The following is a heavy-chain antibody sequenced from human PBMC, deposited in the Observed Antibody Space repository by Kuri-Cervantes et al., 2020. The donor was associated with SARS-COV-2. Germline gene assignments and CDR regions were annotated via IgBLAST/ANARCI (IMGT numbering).Heavy chain of an antibody. V-gene: IGHV3-23*01. D-gene: IGHD3-3*01. CDR2: ISGSGGST. Sequence: GESLKISCAASGFTFSSYAMSWVRQAPGKGLEWVSAISGSGGSTYYADSVKGRFTISRDNSKSTLYLQMNSLRAEDTAVYYCAKSVGDFWSGYPEAYYYYGMDVWGQGTTVTVSS. CDR3: AKSVGDFWSGYPEAYYYYGMDV. J-gene: IGHJ6*02. CDR1: GFTFSSYA.